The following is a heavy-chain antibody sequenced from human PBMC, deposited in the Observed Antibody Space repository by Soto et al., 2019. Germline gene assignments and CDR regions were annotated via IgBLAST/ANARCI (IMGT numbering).Heavy chain of an antibody. CDR1: GYTFPDYG. D-gene: IGHD6-6*01. Sequence: ASVKVSCKASGYTFPDYGIHWVRQAPGQGLEWMGWINTYNGNTNYAQKLQGRVTMTRDTSTSTAYMDLRSLRFDDTALYYCARERDDSSSSTAENFQYWGQGTLVTVSS. V-gene: IGHV1-18*01. CDR2: INTYNGNT. J-gene: IGHJ1*01. CDR3: ARERDDSSSSTAENFQY.